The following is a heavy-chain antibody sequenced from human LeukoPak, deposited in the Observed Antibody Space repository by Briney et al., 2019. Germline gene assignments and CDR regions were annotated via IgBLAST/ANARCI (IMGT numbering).Heavy chain of an antibody. J-gene: IGHJ4*02. CDR2: ISTYNGNT. D-gene: IGHD2-2*01. CDR3: AREYCSRTSCYSPDY. V-gene: IGHV1-18*01. CDR1: GYTFASYG. Sequence: ASVKVSCKATGYTFASYGISWVRQAPGQGLEWMGWISTYNGNTNYAQKLQGRVTMTTDTSTSTAYMELRSLRSDDTAVYYCAREYCSRTSCYSPDYWGQGTLVTVSS.